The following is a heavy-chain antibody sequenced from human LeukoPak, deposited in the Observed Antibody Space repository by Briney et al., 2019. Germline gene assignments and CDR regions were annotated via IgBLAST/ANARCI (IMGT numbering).Heavy chain of an antibody. CDR2: ISGNGGRT. J-gene: IGHJ4*02. Sequence: GGSLRLTCAASGFTFSNYAMAWVRQAPGKGLEWVSAISGNGGRTYSADSVQGRFTISRDNSKNTVYLQMDNLRAEDSAMYYCAKAHSISWPYAFDSWGQGTLVTVSS. CDR3: AKAHSISWPYAFDS. V-gene: IGHV3-23*01. D-gene: IGHD6-13*01. CDR1: GFTFSNYA.